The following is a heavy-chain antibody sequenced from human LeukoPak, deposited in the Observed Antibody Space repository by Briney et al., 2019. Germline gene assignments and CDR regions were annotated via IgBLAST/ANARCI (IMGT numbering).Heavy chain of an antibody. Sequence: GGSLRLSCAASGFTVSSNYMSWVRQAPGKGLEWVSVIYSGGSTYYADSVKGRLTISRDISKNTLYLQMNSLRVEDTAVYYCARAKRYRGSFADAFDIWGQGTMVTVSS. CDR3: ARAKRYRGSFADAFDI. J-gene: IGHJ3*02. CDR1: GFTVSSNY. V-gene: IGHV3-53*01. CDR2: IYSGGST. D-gene: IGHD1-26*01.